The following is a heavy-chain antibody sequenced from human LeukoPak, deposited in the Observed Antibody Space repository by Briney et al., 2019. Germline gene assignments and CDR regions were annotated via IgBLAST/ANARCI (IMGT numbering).Heavy chain of an antibody. Sequence: GGSLRLSCAASGFTLSTYAMHWVRQVPGKGLEWVSVIGTAGDTYYAGSVQGRFTISRENAKNSLYLQMNSLRAGDTAVYYCARGTGTYFDYWGQGTLVTVSS. CDR2: IGTAGDT. CDR3: ARGTGTYFDY. J-gene: IGHJ4*02. CDR1: GFTLSTYA. V-gene: IGHV3-13*01. D-gene: IGHD3/OR15-3a*01.